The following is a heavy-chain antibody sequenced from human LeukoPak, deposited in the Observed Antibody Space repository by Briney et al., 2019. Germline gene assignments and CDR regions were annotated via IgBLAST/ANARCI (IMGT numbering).Heavy chain of an antibody. V-gene: IGHV1-18*01. CDR2: ISGYSGNT. CDR1: GYTFTSYA. D-gene: IGHD6-19*01. Sequence: ASVKVSCKASGYTFTSYAMNWVRQAPGQGLEWMGWISGYSGNTNYAQKLQGRVTMTTDTSTSTVYMELRSLRSDDTAVYYCARDLKRGYSSGRYSWGTGSSNDYWGQGTLVTVSS. CDR3: ARDLKRGYSSGRYSWGTGSSNDY. J-gene: IGHJ4*02.